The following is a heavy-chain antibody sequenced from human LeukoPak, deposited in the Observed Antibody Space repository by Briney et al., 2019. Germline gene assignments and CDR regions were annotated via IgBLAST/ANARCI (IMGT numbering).Heavy chain of an antibody. CDR3: ARELPRIGGQTDASDI. V-gene: IGHV3-23*01. Sequence: PGGSLRLSCAASGFTFSNYAMSWVRQAPGKGLEWVSAISGSGGYTYYADSVKGRFTISRDNAKNTLYLQMNSLRAEDTAVYYCARELPRIGGQTDASDIWGQGTMVTVS. J-gene: IGHJ3*02. CDR1: GFTFSNYA. D-gene: IGHD3-16*01. CDR2: ISGSGGYT.